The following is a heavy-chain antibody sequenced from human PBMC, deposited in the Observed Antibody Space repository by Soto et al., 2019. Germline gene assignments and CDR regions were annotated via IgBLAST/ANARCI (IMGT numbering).Heavy chain of an antibody. V-gene: IGHV4-31*03. J-gene: IGHJ3*02. CDR1: GGSISSGGYY. Sequence: PSETLSLTCTVSGGSISSGGYYWSWIRQHPGKGLEWIGYIYYSGSTYYNPSLKSRVTISVDTSKNQFSLKLSSVTAADTAVYYCARGRRFGYYDSSGYYEDAFDIWGQGTMVT. D-gene: IGHD3-22*01. CDR2: IYYSGST. CDR3: ARGRRFGYYDSSGYYEDAFDI.